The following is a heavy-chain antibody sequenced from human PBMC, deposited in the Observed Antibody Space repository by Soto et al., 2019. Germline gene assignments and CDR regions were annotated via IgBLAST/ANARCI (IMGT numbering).Heavy chain of an antibody. D-gene: IGHD3-10*01. V-gene: IGHV3-48*03. CDR1: GFTFSSYE. Sequence: HPGGSLRLSCAASGFTFSSYEMNWVRQAPGKGLEWVSYISSSGSTIYYADSVKGRFTISRDNAKNSLYLQMNSLRAEDTAVYYCAREDYYGSGSYYPDSPFDYWGQGTLVTVS. CDR2: ISSSGSTI. CDR3: AREDYYGSGSYYPDSPFDY. J-gene: IGHJ4*02.